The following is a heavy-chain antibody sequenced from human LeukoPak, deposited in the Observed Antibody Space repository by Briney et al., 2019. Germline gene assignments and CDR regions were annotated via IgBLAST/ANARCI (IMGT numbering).Heavy chain of an antibody. V-gene: IGHV3-23*01. CDR3: ARVESGSPSDY. CDR1: GFTFSSYA. Sequence: GGSLRLSCTASGFTFSSYAMSWVRQAPGKGLEWVSVISGSGGTTFYADSVKGRFTISRDNSKNTLHLQMHSLRAEDTAVYYCARVESGSPSDYWGQGTLVTVSS. D-gene: IGHD1-26*01. J-gene: IGHJ4*02. CDR2: ISGSGGTT.